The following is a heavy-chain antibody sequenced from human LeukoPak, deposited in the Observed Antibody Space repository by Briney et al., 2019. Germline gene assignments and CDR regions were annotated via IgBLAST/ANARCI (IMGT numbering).Heavy chain of an antibody. J-gene: IGHJ5*02. CDR2: ISSSGGST. V-gene: IGHV3-23*01. D-gene: IGHD2-15*01. Sequence: GGSLRLSCAASGFTFSGYAMSWVRQAPGKGLEWVSAISSSGGSTYYADSVKGRLTISRDNSKNTLYLQMNSLRGEDTAIYYCAKDFRYCSGGGCYGWFDPWGQGTLVTVSS. CDR3: AKDFRYCSGGGCYGWFDP. CDR1: GFTFSGYA.